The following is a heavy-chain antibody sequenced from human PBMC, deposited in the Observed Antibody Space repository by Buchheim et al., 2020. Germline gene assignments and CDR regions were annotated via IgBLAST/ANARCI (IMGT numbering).Heavy chain of an antibody. J-gene: IGHJ4*02. Sequence: QVQLVQSGAEVKKPGASVRVSCKASGYTFTSYYIHWVRQAPGQGLEWMGIINPSGGSTVYAQKFQGRVTMTRDTSTSTGYMELSSLTSEDTAVYYCARDRGLVGLTSTKTFDYWGQGTL. D-gene: IGHD1-26*01. CDR3: ARDRGLVGLTSTKTFDY. CDR2: INPSGGST. V-gene: IGHV1-46*01. CDR1: GYTFTSYY.